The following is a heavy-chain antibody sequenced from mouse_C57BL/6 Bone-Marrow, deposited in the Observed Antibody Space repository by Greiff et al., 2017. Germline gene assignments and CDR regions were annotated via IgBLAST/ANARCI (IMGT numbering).Heavy chain of an antibody. J-gene: IGHJ4*01. CDR1: GYSFTDYN. V-gene: IGHV1-39*01. CDR3: ARWLLRRLYAMDY. D-gene: IGHD2-3*01. Sequence: EVQLQQSGPELVKPGASVKISCKASGYSFTDYNMNWVKQSNGKSLEWIGDIYPGSGSTNYNEKFKSKATLTVDTSSSTAYMQLSSLTSEDSAVYYCARWLLRRLYAMDYWGQGTSVTVSS. CDR2: IYPGSGST.